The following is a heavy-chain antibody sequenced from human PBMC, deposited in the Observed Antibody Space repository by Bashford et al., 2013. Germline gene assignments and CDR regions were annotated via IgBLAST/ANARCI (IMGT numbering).Heavy chain of an antibody. CDR3: ATNEGHDCSGSCYRSFDI. J-gene: IGHJ3*02. V-gene: IGHV3-15*01. CDR2: IQSVTDGGTT. Sequence: VRQAPGKGLEWVGRIQSVTDGGTTDYAAPVKGRFTISRDDSKSTLYLQMNSLKTEDTAVYYCATNEGHDCSGSCYRSFDIWGQGTMVTVSS. D-gene: IGHD2-15*01.